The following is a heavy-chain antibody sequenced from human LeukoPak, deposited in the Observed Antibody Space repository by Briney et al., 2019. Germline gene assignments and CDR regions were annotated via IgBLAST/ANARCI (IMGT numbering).Heavy chain of an antibody. CDR3: ARGRFLEWSHYFYYYGMDV. Sequence: SETLSLTCAVYGGSFSGYYWSWIRQPPGKGLEWIGEINHSGSTNYNPSLKSRVTISVDTSKNQFSLKLSSVTAAGTAVYYCARGRFLEWSHYFYYYGMDVWGQGTTVTVSS. D-gene: IGHD3-3*01. CDR2: INHSGST. CDR1: GGSFSGYY. V-gene: IGHV4-34*01. J-gene: IGHJ6*02.